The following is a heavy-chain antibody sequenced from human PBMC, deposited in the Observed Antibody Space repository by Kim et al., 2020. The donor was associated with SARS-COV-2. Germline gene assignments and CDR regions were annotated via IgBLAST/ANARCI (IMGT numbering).Heavy chain of an antibody. Sequence: ASVKVSCKASGYTFTSYDINWVRQATGQGLEWMGWMNPNSGNTGYAQKFQGRVTMTRNTSISTAYMELSSLRSEDTAVYYCARRTYVYDFWSGYYGNPYYYYGMDVWGQGTTVTVSS. CDR3: ARRTYVYDFWSGYYGNPYYYYGMDV. CDR1: GYTFTSYD. J-gene: IGHJ6*02. V-gene: IGHV1-8*01. D-gene: IGHD3-3*01. CDR2: MNPNSGNT.